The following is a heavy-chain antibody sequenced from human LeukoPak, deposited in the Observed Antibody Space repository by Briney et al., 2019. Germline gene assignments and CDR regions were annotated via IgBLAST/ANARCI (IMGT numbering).Heavy chain of an antibody. J-gene: IGHJ4*02. CDR3: VKEFYDILTGSQGHFDY. D-gene: IGHD3-9*01. CDR2: ISGSGGST. V-gene: IGHV3-23*01. CDR1: GFTFSSYA. Sequence: GGSLRLSCAASGFTFSSYAMSWVRQAPGKGLEWVSAISGSGGSTYYADSVKGRFTISRDNSKNTLYLQMNSLRAEDTAVYYCVKEFYDILTGSQGHFDYWGQGTLVTVSS.